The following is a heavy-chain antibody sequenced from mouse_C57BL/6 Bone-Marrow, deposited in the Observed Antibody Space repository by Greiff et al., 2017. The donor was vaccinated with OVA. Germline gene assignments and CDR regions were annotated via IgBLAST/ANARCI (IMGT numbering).Heavy chain of an antibody. J-gene: IGHJ1*03. Sequence: QVHVKQSGAELMKPGASVKLSCKATGYTFTGYWIEWVKQRPGHGLEWIGEILPGSGSTNYNEKFKGKATFTADTSSNTAYMQLGSLTTEDSAIYYCARYSPYYYGSSYFYWYFDVWGTGTTVTVSS. CDR1: GYTFTGYW. V-gene: IGHV1-9*01. CDR2: ILPGSGST. CDR3: ARYSPYYYGSSYFYWYFDV. D-gene: IGHD1-1*01.